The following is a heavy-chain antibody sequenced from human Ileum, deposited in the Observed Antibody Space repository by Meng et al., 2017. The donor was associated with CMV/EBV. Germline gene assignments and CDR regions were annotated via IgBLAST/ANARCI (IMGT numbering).Heavy chain of an antibody. J-gene: IGHJ4*02. V-gene: IGHV3-21*01. Sequence: AGFNLTNDTMNWVGQAPGKGMEWVSSISASGDYIYYADSVRGRFTISRDDAKNSLFLQMNSLRADDTAIYYCASVPRYQFVGYYFDYWGQGTLVTVSS. D-gene: IGHD2-2*01. CDR2: ISASGDYI. CDR3: ASVPRYQFVGYYFDY. CDR1: GFNLTNDT.